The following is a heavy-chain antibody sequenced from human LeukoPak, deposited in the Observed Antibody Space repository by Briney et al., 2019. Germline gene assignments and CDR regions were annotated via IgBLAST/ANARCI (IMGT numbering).Heavy chain of an antibody. V-gene: IGHV4-4*07. Sequence: SETLSLTCTVSGGSISSYYRSWIRQPAGKGLEWIGRIYTSGSTNYNPSLKSRVTMSVDTSKNQFSLKLSSVTAADTAVYYCARDEGSGRFDWFDPWGQGTLVTVSS. CDR1: GGSISSYY. J-gene: IGHJ5*02. CDR2: IYTSGST. CDR3: ARDEGSGRFDWFDP. D-gene: IGHD3-10*01.